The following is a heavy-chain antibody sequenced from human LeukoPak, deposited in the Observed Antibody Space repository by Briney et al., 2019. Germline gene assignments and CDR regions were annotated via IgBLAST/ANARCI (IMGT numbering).Heavy chain of an antibody. J-gene: IGHJ4*02. CDR2: FDPEDGET. CDR3: ATDPDCGGDCYPQPFLKY. Sequence: ASVKVSCKVSGYTLTELSMHWVRHAPGKGLEWMEGFDPEDGETIYAQKFQGRVTMTEDTSTDTAYMELSSLRSEDTAVYYCATDPDCGGDCYPQPFLKYWGQGTLVTVSS. D-gene: IGHD2-21*02. CDR1: GYTLTELS. V-gene: IGHV1-24*01.